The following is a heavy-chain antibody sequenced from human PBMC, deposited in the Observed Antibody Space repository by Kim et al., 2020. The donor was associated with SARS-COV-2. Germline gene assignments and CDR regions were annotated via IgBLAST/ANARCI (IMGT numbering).Heavy chain of an antibody. J-gene: IGHJ6*02. V-gene: IGHV1-2*02. CDR2: ISTDSGAT. CDR1: GYTFTDYS. D-gene: IGHD2-21*01. CDR3: ARGDTVVASRYYYAMDV. Sequence: ASVKVSCKASGYTFTDYSIHWVRQAPGQGLEWMAWISTDSGATNNAQKFQDRITMTRDTSINTTYMELRSLRSDDTAAYFCARGDTVVASRYYYAMDVWGQGTAVTVYS.